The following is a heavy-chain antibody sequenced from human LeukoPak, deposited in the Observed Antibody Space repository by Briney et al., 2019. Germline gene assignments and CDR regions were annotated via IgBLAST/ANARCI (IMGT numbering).Heavy chain of an antibody. D-gene: IGHD3-3*01. J-gene: IGHJ4*02. Sequence: GGSLRLSCAASGFTFSSYWMSWVRQAPGKGLEWVANIKQDGSEKYYVDSVKGRFTISRDNAKNSLYLQMNSLRAEDTAVYYCARGYYDFWSGYYEQPDYWGQGTLVTVSS. V-gene: IGHV3-7*03. CDR2: IKQDGSEK. CDR1: GFTFSSYW. CDR3: ARGYYDFWSGYYEQPDY.